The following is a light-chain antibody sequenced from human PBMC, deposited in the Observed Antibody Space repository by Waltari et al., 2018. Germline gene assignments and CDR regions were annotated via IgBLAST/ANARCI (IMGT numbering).Light chain of an antibody. Sequence: DIVITQTPLSLPVTLGEPASISCRSSQSLLDSEDGNTYLEWYLQKPGQSPKVLIYEVSNRASGVPDRFSGSGSDTDFTLKISRVEAEDVGVYYCMQALEFPLTFGGGTKVEIK. V-gene: IGKV2-40*01. CDR2: EVS. J-gene: IGKJ4*01. CDR1: QSLLDSEDGNTY. CDR3: MQALEFPLT.